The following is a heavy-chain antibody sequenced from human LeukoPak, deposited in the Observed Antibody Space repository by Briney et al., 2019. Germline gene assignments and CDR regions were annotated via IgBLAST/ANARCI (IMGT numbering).Heavy chain of an antibody. V-gene: IGHV4-61*02. J-gene: IGHJ4*02. CDR1: GGSISSGSYY. D-gene: IGHD6-6*01. Sequence: SETLSLTCTVSGGSISSGSYYWSWIRQPAGKGLEWLGRIYTSGSTNYNPSLKSRVTISVDTSKNQFSLKLSSVTAADTAVYYCARGPGGSSSSDFDYWGQGTLVTVSS. CDR3: ARGPGGSSSSDFDY. CDR2: IYTSGST.